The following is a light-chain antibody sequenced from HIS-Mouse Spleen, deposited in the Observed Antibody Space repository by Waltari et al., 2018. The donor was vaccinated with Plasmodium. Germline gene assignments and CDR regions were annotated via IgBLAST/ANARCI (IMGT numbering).Light chain of an antibody. CDR1: SSDVGSYNL. J-gene: IGLJ3*02. Sequence: QSALTQPASVSGSPGQSITISCTGTSSDVGSYNLVSWYQQHPGKAPKLMIYEGSKRPSWFSNRFSGSKSGNTASLTSAGLQAEDEADYYCCSYAGSSTNWVFGGGTKLTVL. V-gene: IGLV2-23*01. CDR2: EGS. CDR3: CSYAGSSTNWV.